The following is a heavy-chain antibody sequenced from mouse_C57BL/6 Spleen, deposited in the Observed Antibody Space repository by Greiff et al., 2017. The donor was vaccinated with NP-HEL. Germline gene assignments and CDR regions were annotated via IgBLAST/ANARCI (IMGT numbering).Heavy chain of an antibody. CDR1: GYTFTSYW. J-gene: IGHJ2*01. CDR3: ARGGGTGTFDY. D-gene: IGHD4-1*01. CDR2: IDPSDSET. V-gene: IGHV1-52*01. Sequence: QVQLQQPGAELVRPGSSVKLSCKASGYTFTSYWMHWVKQRPIQGLEWIGNIDPSDSETHYNQKFKDKATLTVDKSSSTAYMQLSSLTSEDSAVYYCARGGGTGTFDYWGQGTTLTVSS.